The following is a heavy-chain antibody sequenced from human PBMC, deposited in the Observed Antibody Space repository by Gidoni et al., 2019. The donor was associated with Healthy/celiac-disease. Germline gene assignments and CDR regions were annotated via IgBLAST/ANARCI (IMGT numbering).Heavy chain of an antibody. CDR3: ARVFRGADY. V-gene: IGHV3-66*01. Sequence: AASGFTVSSNYMSWVRQAQGKCLEWVSVISRGGSTYYADSVKVRFTISRDNSKNTLYLQMNSLRAEDTAVYYCARVFRGADYWGQGTLVTVSS. D-gene: IGHD3-10*01. CDR2: ISRGGST. J-gene: IGHJ4*02. CDR1: GFTVSSNY.